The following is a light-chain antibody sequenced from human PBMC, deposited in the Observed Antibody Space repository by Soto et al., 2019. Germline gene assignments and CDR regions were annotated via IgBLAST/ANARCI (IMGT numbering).Light chain of an antibody. CDR1: QSISSY. J-gene: IGKJ5*01. CDR3: QQSYSTLGIT. CDR2: AAS. Sequence: DIQMTQSPSSLSASVGDRVTITCRASQSISSYLNWYQQKPGKAPKLLIYAASSLQSGVPSRFXXXGXGXDFTLTISSLQPEDFATYYCQQSYSTLGITFGQGTRLEIK. V-gene: IGKV1-39*01.